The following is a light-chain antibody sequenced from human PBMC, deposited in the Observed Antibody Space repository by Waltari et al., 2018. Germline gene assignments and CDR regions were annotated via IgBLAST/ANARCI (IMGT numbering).Light chain of an antibody. CDR3: ATWDDSLSEVV. CDR2: DNK. V-gene: IGLV1-51*01. Sequence: QSVLTPPPSVSAAPGYKLTISCSGSISHIWHYYVSWHHQLPGAAPQRLIYDNKKRPSGIPDRVSASKSGTSATLGITGLQIGDEADYYCATWDDSLSEVVFGGGTKLTVL. J-gene: IGLJ2*01. CDR1: ISHIWHYY.